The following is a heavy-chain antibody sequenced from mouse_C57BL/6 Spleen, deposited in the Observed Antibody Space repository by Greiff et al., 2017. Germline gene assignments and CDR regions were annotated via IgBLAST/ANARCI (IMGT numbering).Heavy chain of an antibody. CDR2: IYPGDGDT. CDR3: AIYDGDY. J-gene: IGHJ2*01. D-gene: IGHD2-12*01. Sequence: VQLQESGAELVKPGASVKISCKASGYAFSSYWMNWVKQRPGKGLEWIGQIYPGDGDTNYNGTVKGQATLTADKPSSTTYMQLSSLTSEDSSVYFCAIYDGDYWGQGTTLTVSS. V-gene: IGHV1-80*01. CDR1: GYAFSSYW.